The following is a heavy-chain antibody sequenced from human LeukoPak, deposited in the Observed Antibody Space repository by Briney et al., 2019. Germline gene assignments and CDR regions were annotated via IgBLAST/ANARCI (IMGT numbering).Heavy chain of an antibody. CDR1: GGSISSGGYY. CDR2: IYYSGST. CDR3: ARRVSDPLKVDY. D-gene: IGHD3-22*01. J-gene: IGHJ4*02. V-gene: IGHV4-39*01. Sequence: PSQTLSLTCTVSGGSISSGGYYWGRIRQPPGKGLEWIGSIYYSGSTYYNPSLKSRITISVDTSKNQFSLKLSSVTAADTAVYYCARRVSDPLKVDYWGQGTLVTVSS.